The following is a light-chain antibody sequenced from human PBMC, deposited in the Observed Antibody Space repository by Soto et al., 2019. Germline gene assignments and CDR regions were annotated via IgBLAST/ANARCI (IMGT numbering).Light chain of an antibody. CDR3: CSYAGSNNYV. CDR2: EVI. J-gene: IGLJ1*01. CDR1: SSDVGGYNY. Sequence: QPVLTQPPSASGSPGQSVTISCTGSSSDVGGYNYVSWYQQHPGRAPKLLIYEVIKRPSGVPDRFAGSKSGNTASLTVSGLQPDDEADYYCCSYAGSNNYVFGTGTKLTVL. V-gene: IGLV2-8*01.